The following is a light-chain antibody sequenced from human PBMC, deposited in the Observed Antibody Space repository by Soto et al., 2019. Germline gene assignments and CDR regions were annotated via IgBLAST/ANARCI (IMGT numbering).Light chain of an antibody. J-gene: IGKJ1*01. CDR1: QTVRSSS. CDR3: QQYGSSPRT. V-gene: IGKV3-20*01. CDR2: GAS. Sequence: DIVLTQSAGPLSLSPGERATLSCRSSQTVRSSSLAWYQQKHGQAPRLLIFGASTRAAGFPDRFSGSGSGTDCTLTISRLEPEDVAVYYCQQYGSSPRTFGQGTKVDI.